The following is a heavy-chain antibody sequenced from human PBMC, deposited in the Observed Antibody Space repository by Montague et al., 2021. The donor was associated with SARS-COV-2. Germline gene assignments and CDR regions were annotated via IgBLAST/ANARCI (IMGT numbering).Heavy chain of an antibody. Sequence: SETLSLTCTGSGGSISSPDRYCACLHQPPGRGLYWIGSISYAGRTYYNPSLRSRVSFSMDTSKNHFSLSLNSVTAADTAVYFCARQLPSYCSTNKCYPYYFDVWGQGALVTVSS. CDR1: GGSISSPDRY. J-gene: IGHJ4*02. D-gene: IGHD2-2*01. CDR3: ARQLPSYCSTNKCYPYYFDV. CDR2: ISYAGRT. V-gene: IGHV4-39*01.